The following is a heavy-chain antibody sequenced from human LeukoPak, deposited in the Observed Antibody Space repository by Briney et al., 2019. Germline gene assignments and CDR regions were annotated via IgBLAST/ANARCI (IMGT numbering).Heavy chain of an antibody. CDR1: GYTFTGYY. CDR3: ARASGIAVAGTRIDY. V-gene: IGHV1-2*02. CDR2: INPNNGGT. Sequence: ASVKVSCKASGYTFTGYYMHWVRQAPGQGLEWMGWINPNNGGTSCAQKFQGRVTMTRDTSISTAYMELSSLRSDDTAVYYCARASGIAVAGTRIDYWGLGTLVTVSS. D-gene: IGHD6-19*01. J-gene: IGHJ4*02.